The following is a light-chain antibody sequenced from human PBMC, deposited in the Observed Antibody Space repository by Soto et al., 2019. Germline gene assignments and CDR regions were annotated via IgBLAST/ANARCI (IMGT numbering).Light chain of an antibody. J-gene: IGLJ2*01. CDR3: SSYADSHTFLL. CDR1: SSDVGSYNL. CDR2: EVT. V-gene: IGLV2-23*02. Sequence: QSVLTQPASVSGSPGQSITISCTGTSSDVGSYNLVSWYQHYPGTAPKLMISEVTKRPSGVSNRFSGSKSGNTASLTISGLQAEDEADYSCSSYADSHTFLLFGGGTQLTVL.